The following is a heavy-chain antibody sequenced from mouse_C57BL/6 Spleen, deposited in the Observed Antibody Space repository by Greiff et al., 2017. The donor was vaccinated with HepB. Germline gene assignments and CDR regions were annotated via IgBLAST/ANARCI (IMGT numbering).Heavy chain of an antibody. Sequence: EVMLVESGGGLVKPGGSLKLSCAASGFTFSDYGMHWVRQAPEKGLEWVAYISSGSSTNYYTDTVKGRFTISRDNAKNNLFMQMTSLESEDTAMYYCARSYCGSSYAMDYWGQGTSVTVSS. CDR3: ARSYCGSSYAMDY. CDR2: ISSGSSTN. D-gene: IGHD1-1*01. J-gene: IGHJ4*01. CDR1: GFTFSDYG. V-gene: IGHV5-17*01.